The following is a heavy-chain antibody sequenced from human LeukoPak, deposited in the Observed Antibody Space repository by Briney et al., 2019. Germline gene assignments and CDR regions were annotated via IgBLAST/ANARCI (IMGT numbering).Heavy chain of an antibody. Sequence: PGRSLRLSCAASGFTFSSYGMHWVRQAPGKGLVWVSRINSDGSSTSYADSVKGRFTISRDNAKNTPYLQMNSLRAEDTAVYYCAREQQLVPDTFDPWGQGTLVTVSS. D-gene: IGHD6-13*01. CDR2: INSDGSST. CDR3: AREQQLVPDTFDP. CDR1: GFTFSSYG. J-gene: IGHJ5*02. V-gene: IGHV3-74*01.